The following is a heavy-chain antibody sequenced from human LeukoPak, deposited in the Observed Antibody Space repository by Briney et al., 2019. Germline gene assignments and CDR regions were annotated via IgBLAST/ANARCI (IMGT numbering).Heavy chain of an antibody. Sequence: GGSLRLSCVDSGFAFGTCAMGWVRQAPGKGLEWVSAIRGDGAETYYADSVRGRFIISRDISRNTLYLQMNSLRAEDTAVYYCARGGYSGYDDSDYWGQGTLVTVSS. D-gene: IGHD5-12*01. V-gene: IGHV3-23*01. CDR3: ARGGYSGYDDSDY. J-gene: IGHJ4*02. CDR1: GFAFGTCA. CDR2: IRGDGAET.